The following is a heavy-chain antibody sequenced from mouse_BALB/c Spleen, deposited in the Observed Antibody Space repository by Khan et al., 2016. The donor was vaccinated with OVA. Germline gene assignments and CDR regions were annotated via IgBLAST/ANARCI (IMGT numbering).Heavy chain of an antibody. CDR3: AREVYGRRGAWFAY. J-gene: IGHJ3*01. Sequence: EVQLQQSGPELVKPGASVKIPCKASGYTFTDYNMDWVKQSHGKSLEWIGDINPNNGHTVNNHKFKGKATLNVDKSSSTAYMELRSLTSEDTAVYYCAREVYGRRGAWFAYWGEGTLVTVSA. CDR1: GYTFTDYN. D-gene: IGHD1-1*01. CDR2: INPNNGHT. V-gene: IGHV1-18*01.